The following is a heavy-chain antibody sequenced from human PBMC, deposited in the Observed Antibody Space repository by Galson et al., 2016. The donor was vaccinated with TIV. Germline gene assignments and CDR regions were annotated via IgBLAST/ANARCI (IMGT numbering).Heavy chain of an antibody. CDR1: GFTFSNHW. J-gene: IGHJ5*02. Sequence: SLRLSCAASGFTFSNHWMHWVRQAPGKGLVWVSRIKYDGSIKDYADSVKGRFIISRDNAKNELSRLRNGLSADDPAVYYGLTGNCDSATCNALDTWGQGTLVTVSS. CDR2: IKYDGSIK. D-gene: IGHD2-21*01. CDR3: LTGNCDSATCNALDT. V-gene: IGHV3-74*01.